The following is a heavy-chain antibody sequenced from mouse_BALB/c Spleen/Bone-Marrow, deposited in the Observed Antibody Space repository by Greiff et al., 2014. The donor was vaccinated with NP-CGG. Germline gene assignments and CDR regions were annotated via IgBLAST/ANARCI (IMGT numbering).Heavy chain of an antibody. Sequence: EVKLQESGAELVRPGALVKLSCKAPGFNIKDYYMHWVKQRPEQGLEWIGWIDPENGNTIYDPKFQGKASITADTSSNTAYLQLSSLTSEDTAVYYCASGYYGSSPYWYFDVWGAGTTVTVSS. J-gene: IGHJ1*01. CDR2: IDPENGNT. CDR3: ASGYYGSSPYWYFDV. D-gene: IGHD1-1*01. V-gene: IGHV14-1*02. CDR1: GFNIKDYY.